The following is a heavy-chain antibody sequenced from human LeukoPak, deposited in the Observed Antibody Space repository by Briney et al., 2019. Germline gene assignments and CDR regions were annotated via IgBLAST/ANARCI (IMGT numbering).Heavy chain of an antibody. CDR2: IIPIFGTA. Sequence: ASVKVSCKASRGTFSSYAISWVRQAPGQGLEWMGGIIPIFGTANYAQKFQGRVTITADESTSTAYMELSSLRSEDTAVYYCARAPQEGYYDSSGYYANGVFDIWGQGTMVTVSS. CDR1: RGTFSSYA. CDR3: ARAPQEGYYDSSGYYANGVFDI. J-gene: IGHJ3*02. V-gene: IGHV1-69*13. D-gene: IGHD3-22*01.